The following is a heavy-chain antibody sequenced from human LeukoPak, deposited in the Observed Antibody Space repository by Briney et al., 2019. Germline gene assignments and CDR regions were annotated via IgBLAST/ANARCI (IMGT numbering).Heavy chain of an antibody. D-gene: IGHD3-10*01. CDR1: GYTFTGYY. Sequence: ASVKVSCKASGYTFTGYYMHWGRQAPGQGLEWMGWINPKSGGTNYAQKFQGRVTRTRETSISTAYMEMSRLRSDDTAVYYCARNLWFGESSDAFDMWGQGTMVTVSS. J-gene: IGHJ3*02. V-gene: IGHV1-2*02. CDR2: INPKSGGT. CDR3: ARNLWFGESSDAFDM.